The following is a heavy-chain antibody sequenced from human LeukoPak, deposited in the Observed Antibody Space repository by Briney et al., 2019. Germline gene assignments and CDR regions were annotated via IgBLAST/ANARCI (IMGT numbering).Heavy chain of an antibody. CDR2: ISSSGSTI. CDR3: ARDRSMSGSYRRGNAFDI. CDR1: GFTFSDYY. J-gene: IGHJ3*02. V-gene: IGHV3-11*04. D-gene: IGHD1-26*01. Sequence: GGSLRLSCAASGFTFSDYYMSWIRQAPGKGLEWVSYISSSGSTIYYADSVKGRFTISRDNAKNSLYLQMNSLRAEDTAVYYCARDRSMSGSYRRGNAFDIWGQGTMVTVSS.